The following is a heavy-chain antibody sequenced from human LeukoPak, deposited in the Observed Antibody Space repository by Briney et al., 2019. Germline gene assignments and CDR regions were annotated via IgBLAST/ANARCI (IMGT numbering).Heavy chain of an antibody. J-gene: IGHJ4*02. CDR1: GFAITDHH. CDR3: VRVVTTSSVWYHFDN. V-gene: IGHV3-72*01. Sequence: PGGSLRLSCAASGFAITDHHMDWVRQALGKGMEWVGRSQTTKPNSCTTEYAASVKGRFTISRDDSKNSLYLQLNSLKTEDTAVYYCVRVVTTSSVWYHFDNWGQGTLVTVSS. CDR2: SQTTKPNSCTT. D-gene: IGHD6-13*01.